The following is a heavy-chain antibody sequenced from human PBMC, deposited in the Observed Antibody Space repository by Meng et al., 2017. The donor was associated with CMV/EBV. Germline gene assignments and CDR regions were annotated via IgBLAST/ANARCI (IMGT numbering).Heavy chain of an antibody. CDR2: INHSGST. V-gene: IGHV4-34*01. D-gene: IGHD4-11*01. CDR3: ARSPTYYYYGMDV. CDR1: GGSFSGYY. Sequence: SETLSLTCAVYGGSFSGYYWSWIRQPPGKGLEWIGEINHSGSTNYNPSLKSRVTISVGTSKNQFSLKLSSVTAADTAVYYCARSPTYYYYGMDVWGQGTTVTVSS. J-gene: IGHJ6*02.